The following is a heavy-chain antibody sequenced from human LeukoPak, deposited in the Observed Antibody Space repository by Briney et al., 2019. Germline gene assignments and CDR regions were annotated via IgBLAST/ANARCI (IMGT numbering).Heavy chain of an antibody. D-gene: IGHD6-13*01. CDR2: IYPGDSDT. CDR1: GSSFTTYW. J-gene: IGHJ4*02. CDR3: ARRDTRIAAAQLDY. Sequence: GASLKISCKGSGSSFTTYWIAWVRQMPGKGLEWMGIIYPGDSDTRYSPSFQGQVTFSADKSISTAYPQWSSLKASDTAMYYCARRDTRIAAAQLDYWGQGTLVTVSS. V-gene: IGHV5-51*01.